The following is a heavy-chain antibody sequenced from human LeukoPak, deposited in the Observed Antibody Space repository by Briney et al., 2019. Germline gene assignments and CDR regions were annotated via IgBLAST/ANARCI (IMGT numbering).Heavy chain of an antibody. V-gene: IGHV4-4*07. CDR1: DASINTYH. CDR3: ARSAHSGFDI. CDR2: FYATEGT. D-gene: IGHD5-12*01. J-gene: IGHJ3*02. Sequence: SETLSLTCIMSDASINTYHWSWIRQSAGKGLEWIGRFYATEGTHYNPSLSSRATLSIDTSKNHFSLKLSSVTAADTAVYYCARSAHSGFDIWGQGTMVTLSS.